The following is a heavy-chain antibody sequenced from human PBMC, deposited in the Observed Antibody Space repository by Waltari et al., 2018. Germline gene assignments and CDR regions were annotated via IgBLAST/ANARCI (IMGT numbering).Heavy chain of an antibody. Sequence: QVQLVQSGAEVKKPGASVKVSCKVSGYTLTELSMHWVRQAPGKGLEWMGGFDPKDGETSDAQKFQGRVTRTEDTSTDTAYMELSSLRSEDTAVYYCATVQDIVVVVAAPAYFDYWGQGTLVTVSS. CDR2: FDPKDGET. D-gene: IGHD2-15*01. CDR3: ATVQDIVVVVAAPAYFDY. V-gene: IGHV1-24*01. CDR1: GYTLTELS. J-gene: IGHJ4*02.